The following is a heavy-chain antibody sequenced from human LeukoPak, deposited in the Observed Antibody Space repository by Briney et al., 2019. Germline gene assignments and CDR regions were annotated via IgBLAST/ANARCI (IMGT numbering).Heavy chain of an antibody. CDR2: IDPSDSET. V-gene: IGHV5-51*01. CDR3: ARQTAMGRSGDY. D-gene: IGHD5-18*01. Sequence: GESLKISCKASGYSFTSYWIGWVRQMPGKGLEWMGIIDPSDSETRYTPSFQGQVTISVDKSLTTADLRWNSPKASDTAMYYCARQTAMGRSGDYWGQGTLVTVSS. CDR1: GYSFTSYW. J-gene: IGHJ4*02.